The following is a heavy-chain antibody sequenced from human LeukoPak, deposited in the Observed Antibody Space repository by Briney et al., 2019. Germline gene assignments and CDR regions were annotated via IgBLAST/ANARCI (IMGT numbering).Heavy chain of an antibody. D-gene: IGHD4-17*01. J-gene: IGHJ4*02. V-gene: IGHV3-48*04. Sequence: GGSPRLSCEASGFTFSSYSMNWVRQAPGKGLEWVSYISSGGATIYYTDSVKGQFTISRDNAKNTLYLQMNSLRAEDTAAYYCARGTHGDYDYWGQGTLVTVSS. CDR2: ISSGGATI. CDR1: GFTFSSYS. CDR3: ARGTHGDYDY.